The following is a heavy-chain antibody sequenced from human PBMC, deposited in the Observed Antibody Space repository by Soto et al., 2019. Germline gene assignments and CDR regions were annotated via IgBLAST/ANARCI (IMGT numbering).Heavy chain of an antibody. CDR1: GFTFSSYS. J-gene: IGHJ6*02. Sequence: EVQLVESGGGLVHPGASLRLSCAASGFTFSSYSMNWVRQAPGKGLEWVSYISASSSAIYYADSVKGRFTISRDNAKESLYLQMNSLRDEDTAVYYWARPELTVYYAMDVWGQGTTVTVSS. CDR2: ISASSSAI. V-gene: IGHV3-48*02. D-gene: IGHD2-21*02. CDR3: ARPELTVYYAMDV.